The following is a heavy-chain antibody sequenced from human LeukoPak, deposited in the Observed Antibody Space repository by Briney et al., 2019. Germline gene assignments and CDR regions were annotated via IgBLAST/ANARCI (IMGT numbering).Heavy chain of an antibody. CDR1: GFTFSNYN. D-gene: IGHD3-22*01. J-gene: IGHJ4*02. CDR2: ISSSSSTI. CDR3: ARRYNYYDSSGYYN. V-gene: IGHV3-48*01. Sequence: GGSLRLSCAASGFTFSNYNMKWVRQAPGKGLQWVSYISSSSSTIYYADSVKGRFTISRDNAKNSLYLRMNSLRAEDTAVYFCARRYNYYDSSGYYNWGQGTLVTVSS.